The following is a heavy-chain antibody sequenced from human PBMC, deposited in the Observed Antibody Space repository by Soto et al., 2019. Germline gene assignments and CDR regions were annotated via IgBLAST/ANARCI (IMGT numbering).Heavy chain of an antibody. CDR2: IYYSGST. CDR1: GGSISSGGYY. Sequence: ASETLSLTCTVSGGSISSGGYYWSWIRQHPGKGLEWIGYIYYSGSTYYNPSLKSRVTISVDTSKNQFSLKLSSVTAADTAVYYCARVPRGIAAAGEDYYGMDVWGQGTTVTVSS. D-gene: IGHD6-13*01. J-gene: IGHJ6*02. V-gene: IGHV4-31*02. CDR3: ARVPRGIAAAGEDYYGMDV.